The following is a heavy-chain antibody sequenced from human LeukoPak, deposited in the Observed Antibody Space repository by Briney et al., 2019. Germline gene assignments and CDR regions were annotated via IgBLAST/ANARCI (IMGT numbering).Heavy chain of an antibody. CDR3: ARARRYYDSSGYYGNDFDY. CDR2: IYYSGST. J-gene: IGHJ4*02. Sequence: SETLSLTCTVSGDSISSSSYYWGWIRQPPGKGLEWIGSIYYSGSTYYNPSLKSRVTISVDTSKNQFSLKLSSVTAADTAVYYCARARRYYDSSGYYGNDFDYWGQGTLVTVSS. V-gene: IGHV4-39*07. CDR1: GDSISSSSYY. D-gene: IGHD3-22*01.